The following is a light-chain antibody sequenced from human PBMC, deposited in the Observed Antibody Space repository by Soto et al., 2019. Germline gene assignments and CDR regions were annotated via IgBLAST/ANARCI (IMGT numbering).Light chain of an antibody. J-gene: IGKJ2*01. V-gene: IGKV3-20*01. Sequence: EIVLTQSPGTLSLSPGEGATLSCRASQSITTNSLAWYQQKPGQAPRLLIYGASNRGTGVPDRVSASGSGTDFTLSFSRLEPEDFAMYYCQQYVTSPYTFGQGTKLAIK. CDR3: QQYVTSPYT. CDR2: GAS. CDR1: QSITTNS.